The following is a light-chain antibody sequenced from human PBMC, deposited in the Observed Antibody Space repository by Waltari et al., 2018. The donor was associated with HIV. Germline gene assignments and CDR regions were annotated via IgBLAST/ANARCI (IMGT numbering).Light chain of an antibody. CDR2: EVT. CDR1: GSDIYKD. CDR3: TSYLSSATPE. V-gene: IGLV2-14*01. Sequence: QSALAQPASVSGSPGQTISISCTGVGSDIYKDVSWYQHRPGNVPKVIIYEVTHRPAGLSPRFSGSKSGNTASLTISGPQSEDEADYFCTSYLSSATPEFGGGTRLTVL. J-gene: IGLJ3*02.